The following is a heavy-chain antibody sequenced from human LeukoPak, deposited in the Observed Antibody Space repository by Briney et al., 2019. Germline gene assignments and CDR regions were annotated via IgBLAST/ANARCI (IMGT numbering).Heavy chain of an antibody. V-gene: IGHV3-7*03. J-gene: IGHJ6*04. CDR2: IKQDGSEK. CDR3: ARVVRYCSSTSCYYRWSGMDV. Sequence: GGSLRLSCAASGFTFSSYWMSWVRQAPGKGLEWVANIKQDGSEKYYVDSVRGRFTISRDNAKNSLYLQMNSLRAEDTAVYYCARVVRYCSSTSCYYRWSGMDVWGKGTTVTVSS. CDR1: GFTFSSYW. D-gene: IGHD2-2*01.